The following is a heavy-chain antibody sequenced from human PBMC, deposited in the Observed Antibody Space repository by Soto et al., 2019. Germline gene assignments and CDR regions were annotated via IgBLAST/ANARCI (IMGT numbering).Heavy chain of an antibody. V-gene: IGHV3-30-3*01. J-gene: IGHJ6*02. CDR3: ASPCSSTSCRTKNYYYYYGMDV. Sequence: QVQLVESGGGVVQPGRSLRLSCAASGFTFSSYAMHWVRQAPGKGLEWVAVISYDGSNKYYADSVKGRFTISRDNSKNTRYLQMNSLRAEDTAVYYCASPCSSTSCRTKNYYYYYGMDVWGQGTTVTVSS. D-gene: IGHD2-2*01. CDR1: GFTFSSYA. CDR2: ISYDGSNK.